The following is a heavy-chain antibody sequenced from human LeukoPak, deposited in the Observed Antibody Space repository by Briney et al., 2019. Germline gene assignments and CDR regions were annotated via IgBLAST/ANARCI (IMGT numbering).Heavy chain of an antibody. Sequence: ASVKVSCKASGYTFTSTAMSWVRQAPGQRLEWMGWINAGNGNTKYSQEFQGRVTITRDTSASTVYMELSSLRSEDMAVYYCARDNSVRDEAWWFNPWGQGTLVTVSS. D-gene: IGHD5-24*01. CDR2: INAGNGNT. CDR3: ARDNSVRDEAWWFNP. CDR1: GYTFTSTA. V-gene: IGHV1-3*03. J-gene: IGHJ5*02.